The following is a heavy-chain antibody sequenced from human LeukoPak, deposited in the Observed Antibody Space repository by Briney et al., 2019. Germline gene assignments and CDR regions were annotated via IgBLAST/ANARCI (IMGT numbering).Heavy chain of an antibody. V-gene: IGHV3-53*01. D-gene: IGHD1-26*01. J-gene: IGHJ4*02. CDR2: IYSGGRT. CDR3: AREILGLSGSWDY. CDR1: GFTFSNYA. Sequence: GGSLRLSCAASGFTFSNYARSWVRQAPGKGLVWVSVIYSGGRTYYADSVKGRFTISRDNSKNTLYLQMNNLRAEDTAVYYCAREILGLSGSWDYWGQGTLVTVSS.